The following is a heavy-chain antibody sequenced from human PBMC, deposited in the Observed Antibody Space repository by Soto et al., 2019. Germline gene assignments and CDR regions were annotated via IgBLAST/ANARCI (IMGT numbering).Heavy chain of an antibody. V-gene: IGHV1-8*01. CDR3: ARVGYYYDSRGYYMSFDY. Sequence: QVQLVQSGAEVKKPGASVKVSCKASGYTFTSYDTNWVRQATGQGLEWRGWMNPNSGNTGYAQKFQGTVTMTRNTSISTPYRDLISFRSEGKAARYCARVGYYYDSRGYYMSFDYWGQGTLVTFAS. CDR1: GYTFTSYD. CDR2: MNPNSGNT. D-gene: IGHD3-22*01. J-gene: IGHJ4*02.